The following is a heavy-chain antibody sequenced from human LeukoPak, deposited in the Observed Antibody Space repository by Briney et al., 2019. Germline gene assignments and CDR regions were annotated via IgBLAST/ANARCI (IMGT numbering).Heavy chain of an antibody. CDR1: GFTFSSYG. D-gene: IGHD3-9*01. Sequence: PGGSLRLSCAASGFTFSSYGMHWVRQAPGKGLEWVAVIWYDGSNKFYADSVKGRFTISRDNSKNTLYLQMNSLRAEDTAVYYCARGHENLFSDDHGDYWGQGTLVTVSS. CDR2: IWYDGSNK. V-gene: IGHV3-33*01. J-gene: IGHJ4*02. CDR3: ARGHENLFSDDHGDY.